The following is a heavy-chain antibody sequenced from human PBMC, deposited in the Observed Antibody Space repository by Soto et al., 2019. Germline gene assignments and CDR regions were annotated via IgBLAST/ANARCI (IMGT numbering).Heavy chain of an antibody. CDR3: AKLGGGYIFGPYLDF. D-gene: IGHD5-18*01. J-gene: IGHJ4*02. Sequence: SGAEVKKPGASVKVSCKTSGYTFTLYTIHWVRQAPGQRLEWMGWINTGNGNTKFSQRFHGRVTMSSDTSASTAYMELSSLTSEDTAVYYCAKLGGGYIFGPYLDFWGQGTLVTVSS. CDR2: INTGNGNT. CDR1: GYTFTLYT. V-gene: IGHV1-3*04.